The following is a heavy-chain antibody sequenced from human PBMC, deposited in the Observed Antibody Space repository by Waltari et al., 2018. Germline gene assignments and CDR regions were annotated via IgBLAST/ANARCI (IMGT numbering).Heavy chain of an antibody. CDR1: GFTFSSYA. J-gene: IGHJ2*01. CDR3: AKGWLPYYWYFDL. D-gene: IGHD3-22*01. CDR2: ISGSGGST. Sequence: EVQLLESGGGLVQPGGSLRLSCAASGFTFSSYAMSWVRQAPGKGLEWVSAISGSGGSTYYADSVKGQFTISRDNSKNTLYLQMNSLRAEDTAVYYCAKGWLPYYWYFDLWGRGTLVTVSS. V-gene: IGHV3-23*01.